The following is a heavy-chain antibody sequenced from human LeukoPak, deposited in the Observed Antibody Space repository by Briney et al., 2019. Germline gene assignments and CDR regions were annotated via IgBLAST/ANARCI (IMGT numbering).Heavy chain of an antibody. CDR3: AKGNGYSYGRYYFDY. CDR2: ITASGGNT. J-gene: IGHJ4*02. V-gene: IGHV3-23*01. CDR1: GFTFSSYA. D-gene: IGHD5-18*01. Sequence: GGSLRLSCAASGFTFSSYAMGWVRQAPGKGLGWVSAITASGGNTYYADSGKGRFTISRDNSKNTLYLQVNSLRAEDTAVYYCAKGNGYSYGRYYFDYWGQGTLVTVSS.